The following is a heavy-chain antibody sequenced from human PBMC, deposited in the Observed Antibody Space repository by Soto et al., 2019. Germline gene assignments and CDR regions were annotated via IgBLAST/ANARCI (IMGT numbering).Heavy chain of an antibody. Sequence: ASVKVSCKASGYTFTSYGISWVRQAPGQGLEWMGWISAYNGNTNYAQKLQGRVTMTTDTSTSTAYMELRSLRSDDTAVYYCVRLPGGYSYFLYYYYYGMDVWGQGTTVTVSS. D-gene: IGHD5-18*01. V-gene: IGHV1-18*01. CDR1: GYTFTSYG. CDR3: VRLPGGYSYFLYYYYYGMDV. J-gene: IGHJ6*02. CDR2: ISAYNGNT.